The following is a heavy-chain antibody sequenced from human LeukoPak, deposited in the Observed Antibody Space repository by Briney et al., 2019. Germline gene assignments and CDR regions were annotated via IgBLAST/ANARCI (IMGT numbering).Heavy chain of an antibody. CDR2: FDPEDGET. CDR3: ATARFLEWFGWFDP. J-gene: IGHJ5*02. V-gene: IGHV1-24*01. Sequence: ASVKVSCKVSGYTLTELSMHWVRQAPGKGLEWKGGFDPEDGETIYAQKFQGRVTMTEDTSTDTAYMELSSLRSEDTAVYYCATARFLEWFGWFDPWGQGTLVTVSS. D-gene: IGHD3-3*01. CDR1: GYTLTELS.